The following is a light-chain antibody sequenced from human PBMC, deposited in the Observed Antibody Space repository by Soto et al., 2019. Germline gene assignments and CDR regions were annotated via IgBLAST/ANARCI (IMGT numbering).Light chain of an antibody. V-gene: IGKV3D-20*02. Sequence: EIVLTQSPGTLSLSPGERATLSCRASQSVSRSYLAWYQRKPGQAPRLLIYGASSRATGIPDRFSGSGSGTEFTLTISSLEPEDFAVYYCQQRSNWPPWTFGQGTKVDIK. CDR2: GAS. J-gene: IGKJ1*01. CDR1: QSVSRSY. CDR3: QQRSNWPPWT.